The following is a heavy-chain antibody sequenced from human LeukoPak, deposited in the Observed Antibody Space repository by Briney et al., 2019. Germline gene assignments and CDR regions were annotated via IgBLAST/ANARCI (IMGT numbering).Heavy chain of an antibody. Sequence: ASVKVSCKASSYTFTSYGISWVRQAPGQGLEWMGWISAYNGNTNYAQKLQGRVTMTTDTSTSTAYMELRSLRSDDTAVYYCARDGPSYYDILTGYYSGFDYWGQGTLVTVSS. V-gene: IGHV1-18*01. CDR1: SYTFTSYG. D-gene: IGHD3-9*01. CDR2: ISAYNGNT. CDR3: ARDGPSYYDILTGYYSGFDY. J-gene: IGHJ4*02.